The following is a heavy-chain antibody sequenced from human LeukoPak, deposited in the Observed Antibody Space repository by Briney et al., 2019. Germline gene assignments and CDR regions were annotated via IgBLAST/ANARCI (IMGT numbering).Heavy chain of an antibody. V-gene: IGHV3-48*03. D-gene: IGHD3-10*01. CDR1: GFTFSSYE. CDR3: ARGGRGLLWFGETNDY. Sequence: GGSLRLSCAASGFTFSSYEMNWVRQAPGKGLEWVSYISGSGTTIYYADSVKGRFTVSRDNAKNSLYLQMNSLRAEDTAVYYCARGGRGLLWFGETNDYWGQGTLVTVSS. J-gene: IGHJ4*02. CDR2: ISGSGTTI.